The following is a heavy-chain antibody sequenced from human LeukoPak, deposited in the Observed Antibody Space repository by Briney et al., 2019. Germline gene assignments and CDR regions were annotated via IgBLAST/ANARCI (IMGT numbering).Heavy chain of an antibody. J-gene: IGHJ5*02. Sequence: GGSLRLSCAASGFTFSSYSMNWVRQAPGKGLGWVSSISSSSSYIYYADSVKGRFTISRDNAKNSLYLQMNSLRAEDTAVYYCARGPPRGPYSSSWYSWFDPWGQGTLVTVSS. CDR2: ISSSSSYI. CDR1: GFTFSSYS. V-gene: IGHV3-21*01. D-gene: IGHD6-13*01. CDR3: ARGPPRGPYSSSWYSWFDP.